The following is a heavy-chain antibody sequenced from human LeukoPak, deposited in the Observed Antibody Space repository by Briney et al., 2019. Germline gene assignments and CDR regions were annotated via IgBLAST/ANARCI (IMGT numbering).Heavy chain of an antibody. CDR3: TTEGINSPASGWYDGEFDN. V-gene: IGHV3-74*01. Sequence: PGGSLRLSCAASGFRFSGYWMHWVRQAPGKGLVWVSLINTDGGRTAYADSVKGRFTISRDNAKNTLYLQMNSLKTEDTAVYYCTTEGINSPASGWYDGEFDNWGQGTLVIVSS. CDR2: INTDGGRT. CDR1: GFRFSGYW. J-gene: IGHJ4*02. D-gene: IGHD6-19*01.